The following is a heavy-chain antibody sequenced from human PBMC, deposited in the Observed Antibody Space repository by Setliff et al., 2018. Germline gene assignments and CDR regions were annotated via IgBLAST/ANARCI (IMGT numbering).Heavy chain of an antibody. V-gene: IGHV3-15*01. D-gene: IGHD1-26*01. CDR2: IKSKTDGGTT. CDR1: GFTFSNAW. CDR3: TTDGRSTIIAYYDAFDI. J-gene: IGHJ3*02. Sequence: GGSLRLSCAASGFTFSNAWMSWVRQAPGKGLEWVGRIKSKTDGGTTDYAAPVKGRFTISRDDSKNTLYLQMNSLKTEDTAVYYCTTDGRSTIIAYYDAFDIWGQGTMVTVSS.